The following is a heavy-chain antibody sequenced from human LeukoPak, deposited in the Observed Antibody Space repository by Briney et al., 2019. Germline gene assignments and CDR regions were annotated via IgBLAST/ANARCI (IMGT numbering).Heavy chain of an antibody. Sequence: SETLSLTCTVSGVSISSSTYFWGWIRQSPVKGLEWLGTIYYRGNIYYNPSLKSRLTISVDASKNHFSLRLNSVTAADTAVYYCAADYGDRHFDYWGQGNLVTVSS. V-gene: IGHV4-39*02. D-gene: IGHD4-17*01. CDR1: GVSISSSTYF. CDR2: IYYRGNI. CDR3: AADYGDRHFDY. J-gene: IGHJ4*02.